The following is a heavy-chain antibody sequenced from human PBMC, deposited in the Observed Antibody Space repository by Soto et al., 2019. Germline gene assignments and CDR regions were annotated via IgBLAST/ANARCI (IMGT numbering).Heavy chain of an antibody. CDR2: INAGNGNT. V-gene: IGHV1-3*01. CDR3: ARGLGYYDILNLFAP. J-gene: IGHJ5*02. CDR1: GYTFTSYA. D-gene: IGHD3-9*01. Sequence: GASVKVSCKASGYTFTSYAMHWVRQAPGQRLEWMGWINAGNGNTKYSQKFQGRVTITRDTSASTAYMELSSLRSEDTAVYYCARGLGYYDILNLFAPWGKGTLVTVSS.